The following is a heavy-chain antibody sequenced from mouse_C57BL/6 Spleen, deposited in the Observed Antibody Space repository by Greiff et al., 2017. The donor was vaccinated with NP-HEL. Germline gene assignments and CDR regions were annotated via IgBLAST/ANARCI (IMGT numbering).Heavy chain of an antibody. J-gene: IGHJ4*01. CDR3: AREWLLLLGAMDY. V-gene: IGHV1-80*01. Sequence: QVHVKQSGAELVKPGASVKISCKASGYAFSSYWMNWVKQRPGKGLEWIGQIYPGDGDTNYNGKFKGKATLTADISSSTAYMQLSSLTSEDSAVYFGAREWLLLLGAMDYWGQGTSVTVSS. CDR2: IYPGDGDT. CDR1: GYAFSSYW. D-gene: IGHD2-3*01.